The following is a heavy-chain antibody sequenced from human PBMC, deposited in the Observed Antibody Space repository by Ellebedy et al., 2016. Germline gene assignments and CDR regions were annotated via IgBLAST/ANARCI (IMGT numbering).Heavy chain of an antibody. CDR3: AREHDSRIFDS. J-gene: IGHJ4*02. CDR1: GDSINSSSYY. Sequence: SETLSLTCTVSGDSINSSSYYWGWIRQPPGRELDWIGHIYFSGSTFYNPSLNSRVTISMDTSKNQFSLTLSSVTAADTAVYYCAREHDSRIFDSWGQGSLVTVSS. D-gene: IGHD1-1*01. V-gene: IGHV4-39*07. CDR2: IYFSGST.